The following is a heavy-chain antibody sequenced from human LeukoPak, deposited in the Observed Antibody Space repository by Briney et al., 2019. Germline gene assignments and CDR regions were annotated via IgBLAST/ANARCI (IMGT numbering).Heavy chain of an antibody. Sequence: SETLSLTCAVYGGSFSGYYWSWIRQPPGKGLEWIGEINHSGSTNYNPSLKSRVTISVDTSKNQFSLKLSSATAADTAVYYCARGAPLLDYWGQGTLVTVSS. J-gene: IGHJ4*02. CDR2: INHSGST. CDR3: ARGAPLLDY. V-gene: IGHV4-34*01. CDR1: GGSFSGYY.